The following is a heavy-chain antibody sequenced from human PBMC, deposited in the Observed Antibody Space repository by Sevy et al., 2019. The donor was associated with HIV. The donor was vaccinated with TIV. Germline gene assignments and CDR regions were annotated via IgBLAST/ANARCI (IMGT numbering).Heavy chain of an antibody. CDR1: GFTVSSNY. J-gene: IGHJ3*02. CDR3: AGDRNYYDSSGYYRGLGAFDI. V-gene: IGHV3-53*01. Sequence: GGSLRLSRAASGFTVSSNYMSWVRQAPGKGLEWVSVIYSGGSTYYAYSVKGRFTISRDNSKNTLYLQMNSLRAEDTAVDYCAGDRNYYDSSGYYRGLGAFDIWGQGTMVTVSS. CDR2: IYSGGST. D-gene: IGHD3-22*01.